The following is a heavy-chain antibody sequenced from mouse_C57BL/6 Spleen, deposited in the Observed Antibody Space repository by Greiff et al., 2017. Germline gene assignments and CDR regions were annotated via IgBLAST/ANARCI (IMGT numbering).Heavy chain of an antibody. Sequence: QVQLQQSGAELARPGASVKLSCKASGYIFTSYGISWVKQRTGQGLEWIGEIYPRSGNTYYNEKFKGKATLTADKSSSTAYMELRSLTSEDSAVYFCARVYDRYAMDYWGQGTSVTVSS. CDR2: IYPRSGNT. V-gene: IGHV1-81*01. CDR1: GYIFTSYG. CDR3: ARVYDRYAMDY. D-gene: IGHD2-3*01. J-gene: IGHJ4*01.